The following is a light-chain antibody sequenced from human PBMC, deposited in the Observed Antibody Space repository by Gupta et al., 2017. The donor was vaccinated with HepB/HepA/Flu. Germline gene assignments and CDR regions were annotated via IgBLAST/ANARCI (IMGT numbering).Light chain of an antibody. J-gene: IGLJ1*01. V-gene: IGLV2-14*03. CDR1: SSDIGGYSY. CDR3: SSFTSRATYV. CDR2: DVS. Sequence: QSALTQPASVSGSPGQSIAISCTGTSSDIGGYSYVSWFQQYAGKAPKVIIYDVSSRPSGVSDRFSGSKSGNTASLTISGLQAEDDADYYCSSFTSRATYVFGTGTKVTVL.